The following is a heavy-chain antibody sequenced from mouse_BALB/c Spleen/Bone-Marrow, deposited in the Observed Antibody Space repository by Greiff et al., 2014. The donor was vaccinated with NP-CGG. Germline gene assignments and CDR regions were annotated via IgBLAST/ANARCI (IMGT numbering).Heavy chain of an antibody. J-gene: IGHJ2*01. CDR2: IRNKANGYTT. D-gene: IGHD1-1*02. CDR3: ARDKGGILFDY. CDR1: GFTFTDYY. V-gene: IGHV7-3*02. Sequence: DVKLQESGGGLVQPGGSLRLSCATSGFTFTDYYMNWVRQPPGKALEWLGFIRNKANGYTTEYSASVKGRFTISRDNSQSILYLQMDTLRAEDSATYYCARDKGGILFDYWGQGTTLTVSS.